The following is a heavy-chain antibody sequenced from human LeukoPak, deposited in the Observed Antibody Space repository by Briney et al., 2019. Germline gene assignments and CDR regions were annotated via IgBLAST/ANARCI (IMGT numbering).Heavy chain of an antibody. CDR1: GGSISSYY. V-gene: IGHV4-59*01. D-gene: IGHD2-15*01. CDR2: NYDSGST. CDR3: ARGYCSGGSCVDY. J-gene: IGHJ4*02. Sequence: PSETLSLTCSVSGGSISSYYWSWIRQPPGKGLEWIGYNYDSGSTNYNPSLKSRVTISADTSKNQFSLKLSSVTAADTAVYYCARGYCSGGSCVDYWGQGTLVTVSS.